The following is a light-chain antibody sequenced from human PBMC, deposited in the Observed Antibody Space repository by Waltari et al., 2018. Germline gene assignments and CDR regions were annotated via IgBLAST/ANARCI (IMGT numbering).Light chain of an antibody. CDR2: EAT. J-gene: IGLJ2*01. CDR1: RSDIGAYNF. CDR3: CSYVGVSRVL. V-gene: IGLV2-23*01. Sequence: QSVLTQPASVSGSPGQSITISCTGTRSDIGAYNFVSWFQQLPGQAPRLLISEATKRPSGVSYRFYGSKSGNTASLSISDLQAEDEADYYCCSYVGVSRVLFGGGTKLTV.